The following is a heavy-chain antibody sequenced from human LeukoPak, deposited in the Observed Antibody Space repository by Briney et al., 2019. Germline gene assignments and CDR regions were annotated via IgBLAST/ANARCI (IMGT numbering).Heavy chain of an antibody. Sequence: KPGGSLRLSCAASEFTFSDYYMSWIRQAPGKGLEWVSYISSSGSTMYYADSLWGRFTISRDNANNSLYLQMNSLRAEDTAVYYCARDSALAQAVMFDYWGQGTLVTVSS. V-gene: IGHV3-11*01. CDR3: ARDSALAQAVMFDY. D-gene: IGHD6-19*01. CDR2: ISSSGSTM. J-gene: IGHJ4*02. CDR1: EFTFSDYY.